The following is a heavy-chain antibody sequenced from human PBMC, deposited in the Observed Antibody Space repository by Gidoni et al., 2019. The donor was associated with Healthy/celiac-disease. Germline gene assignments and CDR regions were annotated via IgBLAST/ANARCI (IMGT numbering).Heavy chain of an antibody. J-gene: IGHJ5*02. CDR2: IWYDGSNK. CDR3: ARDNILAAAGSNWFDP. D-gene: IGHD6-13*01. Sequence: QVQLVESGGGVVEPGRSRRLSCAASGFTVSSYGMHWVRQAPGKGLEWVAVIWYDGSNKYYADSVKGRFTISRDNSKNTLYLQMNSLRAEDTAVYYCARDNILAAAGSNWFDPWGQGTLVTVSS. CDR1: GFTVSSYG. V-gene: IGHV3-33*01.